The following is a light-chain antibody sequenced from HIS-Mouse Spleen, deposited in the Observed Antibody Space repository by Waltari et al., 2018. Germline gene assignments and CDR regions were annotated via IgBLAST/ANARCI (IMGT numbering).Light chain of an antibody. CDR2: AAS. CDR1: QGISSY. Sequence: DIQLTQSPSFLSASVGDRVTITCRDSQGISSYLAWYQQKPGKATKLLIYAASTLQRGVPSRFSGSGSGTEFTLTISSLQPEDFATYYCQQLNSYPPTFGQGTKVEIK. CDR3: QQLNSYPPT. V-gene: IGKV1-9*01. J-gene: IGKJ1*01.